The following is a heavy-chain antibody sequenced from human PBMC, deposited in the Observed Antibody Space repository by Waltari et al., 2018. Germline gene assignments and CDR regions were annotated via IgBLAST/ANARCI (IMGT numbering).Heavy chain of an antibody. D-gene: IGHD3-10*01. CDR1: GGSISGSGLY. V-gene: IGHV4-39*01. J-gene: IGHJ4*01. CDR3: ARIIKGVIYVDY. CDR2: IHTSGST. Sequence: QLQLQESGPGLVKPSETLSLTCSVSGGSISGSGLYWGWIRQSPGKGREWIGFIHTSGSTFYNPSLQSRVTISVDTAKNQFSLSLTSMTAADTAVYYCARIIKGVIYVDYWGPGTLVSVSS.